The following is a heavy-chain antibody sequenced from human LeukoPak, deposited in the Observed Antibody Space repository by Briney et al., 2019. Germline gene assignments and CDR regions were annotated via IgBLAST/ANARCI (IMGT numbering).Heavy chain of an antibody. D-gene: IGHD3-22*01. CDR3: ASRRITMIVVVITSFDY. J-gene: IGHJ4*02. V-gene: IGHV4-39*07. Sequence: ASETLSLTCTVSGGSISSSSYYWGWIRQPPGKGLEWIGSIYYSGSTYYNPSLKSRVTISVDTSKNQFSLKLSSVTAADTAVYYCASRRITMIVVVITSFDYWGQGTLVTVSS. CDR1: GGSISSSSYY. CDR2: IYYSGST.